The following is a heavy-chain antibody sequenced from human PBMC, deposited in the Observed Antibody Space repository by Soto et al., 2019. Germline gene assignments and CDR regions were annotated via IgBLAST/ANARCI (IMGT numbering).Heavy chain of an antibody. CDR3: VKENYYDTTGPDQGVFDV. J-gene: IGHJ3*01. Sequence: PGGSLRLSCAASGFNSNEDWMSWVRQAPGKGLEWVGRIKGSVDGGTTDYAPPVNGRFTDLRDDSSNTVFLQMNSLKAEDLGMYFCVKENYYDTTGPDQGVFDVWGRGTMVTVSS. V-gene: IGHV3-15*01. D-gene: IGHD3-22*01. CDR1: GFNSNEDW. CDR2: IKGSVDGGTT.